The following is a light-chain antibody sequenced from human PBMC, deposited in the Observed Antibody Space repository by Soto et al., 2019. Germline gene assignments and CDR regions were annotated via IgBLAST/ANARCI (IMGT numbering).Light chain of an antibody. CDR3: CSYAGTSAFLV. J-gene: IGLJ3*02. CDR1: SNDIASYDL. CDR2: EGS. Sequence: QSALTQPASVSGSPGQSITISCTGGSNDIASYDLVSWYQQHPGKAPKLMIYEGSQRPSGVSNRFSGSKSVNTASLTISGLQAEDEADYYCCSYAGTSAFLVFGGGTKLTVL. V-gene: IGLV2-23*03.